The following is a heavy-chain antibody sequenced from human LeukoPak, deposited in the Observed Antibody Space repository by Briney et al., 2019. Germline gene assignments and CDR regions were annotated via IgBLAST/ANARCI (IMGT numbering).Heavy chain of an antibody. D-gene: IGHD3-3*01. J-gene: IGHJ6*02. CDR1: GYTFTGYY. CDR3: ARVEDSRITIFGVVISGMDV. Sequence: GASVKVSCKASGYTFTGYYMHWVRQAPGQGLEWMGWISPNSGGTNSAQKFQGRVTMTRDTSISTAYMELSRLRSDDTAVYYCARVEDSRITIFGVVISGMDVWGQGTTVTVSS. CDR2: ISPNSGGT. V-gene: IGHV1-2*02.